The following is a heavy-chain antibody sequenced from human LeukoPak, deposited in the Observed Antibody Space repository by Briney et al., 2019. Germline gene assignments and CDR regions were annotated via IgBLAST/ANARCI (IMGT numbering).Heavy chain of an antibody. CDR1: GGHISRYY. D-gene: IGHD5-18*01. V-gene: IGHV4-59*01. J-gene: IGHJ4*02. Sequence: PSETLSLTCTVSGGHISRYYCSWHRQPPGKGLEWIGYIYYSGSTNYNPSLKSRVTISVDTSKNQFSLKLSSVTAADTAVYYCARGPRYNYGYYLGYWGQGTLVTVSS. CDR3: ARGPRYNYGYYLGY. CDR2: IYYSGST.